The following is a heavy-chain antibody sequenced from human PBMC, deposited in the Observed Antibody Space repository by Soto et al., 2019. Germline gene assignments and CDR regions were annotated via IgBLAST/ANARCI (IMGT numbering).Heavy chain of an antibody. CDR1: GGSISSSSYY. J-gene: IGHJ6*02. Sequence: SETLSLTCTVSGGSISSSSYYWGWIRQPPGKGLEWIGSIYYSGSTYYNPSLKSRVTISVDTSKNQFSLKLSSVTAADTAVYYCARQSSGWYWYYYYGMDVWGQGTTVTVSS. D-gene: IGHD6-19*01. V-gene: IGHV4-39*01. CDR2: IYYSGST. CDR3: ARQSSGWYWYYYYGMDV.